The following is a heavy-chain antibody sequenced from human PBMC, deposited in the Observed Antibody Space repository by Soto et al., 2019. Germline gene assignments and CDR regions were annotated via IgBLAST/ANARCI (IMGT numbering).Heavy chain of an antibody. Sequence: PSETLSLTCTVSGGFIWGWIRQSPDKGLEWIGYIYNSGRYNYNPSLKSRVTISFDTSKNQFSLKLSSVTAADTAVYYCARSHIVPRLFMYPYDYWGQGTPVTVSS. J-gene: IGHJ4*02. CDR1: GGFI. CDR2: IYNSGRY. CDR3: ARSHIVPRLFMYPYDY. D-gene: IGHD6-6*01. V-gene: IGHV4-4*08.